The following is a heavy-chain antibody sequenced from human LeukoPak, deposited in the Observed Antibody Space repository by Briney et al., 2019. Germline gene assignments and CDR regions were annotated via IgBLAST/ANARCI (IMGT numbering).Heavy chain of an antibody. Sequence: SQTLSLTCTVSGGSISSGSYYWSWIRQPAGKGLEWIGRIYTSGSTNYNPSLKSRVTISVDTSKNQFSLKLSSVTAADTAVYYCAREWSIAAAGYYYYYMDVWGKGTTVTVSS. CDR1: GGSISSGSYY. J-gene: IGHJ6*03. CDR3: AREWSIAAAGYYYYYMDV. CDR2: IYTSGST. D-gene: IGHD6-13*01. V-gene: IGHV4-61*02.